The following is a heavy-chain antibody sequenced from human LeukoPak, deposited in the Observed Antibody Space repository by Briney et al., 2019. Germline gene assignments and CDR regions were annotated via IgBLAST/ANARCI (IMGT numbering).Heavy chain of an antibody. D-gene: IGHD3-22*01. CDR3: TTAITMIVVANPD. CDR1: GFTFSSYW. CDR2: IKSKTDGGTT. Sequence: GGSLRLSCAASGFTFSSYWMSWVRQAPGKGLEWVGRIKSKTDGGTTDYAAPVKGRFTISRDDSKNTLYLQMNSLKTEDTAVYYCTTAITMIVVANPDWGQGTLVTVSS. J-gene: IGHJ4*02. V-gene: IGHV3-15*01.